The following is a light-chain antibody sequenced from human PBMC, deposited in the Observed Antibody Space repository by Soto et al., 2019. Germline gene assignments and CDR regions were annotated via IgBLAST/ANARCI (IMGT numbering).Light chain of an antibody. V-gene: IGKV3-20*01. CDR3: QKYGGSPFT. J-gene: IGKJ3*01. CDR2: QTS. CDR1: QYINTR. Sequence: EIVLTQSPATLSSFPGDRVTLSCRASQYINTRLAWYQHRPGQAPRLLIYQTSLRAAGIPARFSASGSGTGFTLTISRLEPEDFAVYYCQKYGGSPFTFGPGTKVDIK.